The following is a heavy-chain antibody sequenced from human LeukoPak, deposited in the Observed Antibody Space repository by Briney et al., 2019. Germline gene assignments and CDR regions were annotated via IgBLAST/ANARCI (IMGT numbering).Heavy chain of an antibody. CDR3: ARSMVRGVIPFDY. D-gene: IGHD3-10*01. CDR1: GFTFSSYE. CDR2: ISSSGSTI. Sequence: GGSLRLSCAASGFTFSSYEMNWVRQAPGKGPEWVSYISSSGSTIYYADSVKGRFTISRDNAKNSLYLQMNSLRAEDTAVYYCARSMVRGVIPFDYWGQGTLVTVSS. J-gene: IGHJ4*02. V-gene: IGHV3-48*03.